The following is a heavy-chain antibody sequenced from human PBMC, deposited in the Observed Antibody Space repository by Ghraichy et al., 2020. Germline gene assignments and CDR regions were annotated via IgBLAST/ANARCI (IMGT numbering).Heavy chain of an antibody. CDR3: ARDWRIAAVDY. CDR1: GFPLRTYT. V-gene: IGHV3-21*06. Sequence: GSLRLSCAASGFPLRTYTMNWVRQSPGKGLEWVSSIISSSSSIFYADAVKGRFTISRDNAKNSLYLQMNSLRGEDTAVYYCARDWRIAAVDYWGQGTLVTVSS. CDR2: IISSSSSI. J-gene: IGHJ4*02. D-gene: IGHD6-25*01.